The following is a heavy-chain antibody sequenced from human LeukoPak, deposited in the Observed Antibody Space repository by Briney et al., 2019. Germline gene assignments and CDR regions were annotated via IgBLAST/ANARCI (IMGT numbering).Heavy chain of an antibody. D-gene: IGHD6-6*01. V-gene: IGHV4-61*02. J-gene: IGHJ4*02. CDR3: ARGIAARSFDY. CDR2: IYTSGST. Sequence: SQTLSLTCTVSGGSISSGSYYWSWIRQPAGKGLEWIGRIYTSGSTNYNPSLKSRVTISVDTSKNQFSLKLSSVTAADTAVYYCARGIAARSFDYWGQGTLVTVSS. CDR1: GGSISSGSYY.